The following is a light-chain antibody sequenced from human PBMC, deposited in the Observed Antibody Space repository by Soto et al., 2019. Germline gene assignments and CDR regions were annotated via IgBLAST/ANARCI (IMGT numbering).Light chain of an antibody. CDR2: GAT. CDR3: QHYGTSSRT. Sequence: EIVLMQSPGTLSLSPGERATLSCRASQSVTSNYLAWYQQKPGQAPRLLIYGATSRATGIPDRFSGSGSGTDFTLTISRLEPEDFAVYYCQHYGTSSRTFGQGTKVEI. V-gene: IGKV3-20*01. J-gene: IGKJ1*01. CDR1: QSVTSNY.